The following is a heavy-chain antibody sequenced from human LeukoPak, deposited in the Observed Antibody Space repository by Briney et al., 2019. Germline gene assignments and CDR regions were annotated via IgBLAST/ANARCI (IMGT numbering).Heavy chain of an antibody. CDR2: INPNSGGT. J-gene: IGHJ6*02. CDR3: ARGWGYCGSTSCYNYYGMDV. D-gene: IGHD2-2*02. CDR1: GYTFTGYY. V-gene: IGHV1-2*02. Sequence: GASVKVSCKASGYTFTGYYMHWVRQAPGQGLEWMGWINPNSGGTNYAQKFQGRVTMTRDTSISTAYMELSRLRSDDTAVYYCARGWGYCGSTSCYNYYGMDVWGQGTTVTVSS.